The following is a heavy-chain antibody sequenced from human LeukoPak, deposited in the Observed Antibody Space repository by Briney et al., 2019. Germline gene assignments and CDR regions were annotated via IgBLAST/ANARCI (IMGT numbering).Heavy chain of an antibody. CDR1: GFTFSSYV. D-gene: IGHD1-26*01. CDR3: AKAHSFSGSDYERY. CDR2: ISGSGDAT. V-gene: IGHV3-23*01. Sequence: PGGSLRLSCAASGFTFSSYVMNWVRQAPGKGLEWVSAISGSGDATYYADSVKGRFTISRDNSKNTLYLQMNSLRAEDTALYYGAKAHSFSGSDYERYWGQGTLVTVSS. J-gene: IGHJ4*02.